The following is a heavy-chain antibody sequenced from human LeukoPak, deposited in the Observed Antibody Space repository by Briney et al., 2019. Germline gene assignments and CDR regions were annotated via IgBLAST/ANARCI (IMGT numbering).Heavy chain of an antibody. V-gene: IGHV1-46*01. J-gene: IGHJ4*02. D-gene: IGHD2-15*01. CDR1: GGTFSSYA. Sequence: ASVKVSCKASGGTFSSYAISWVRQAPGQGLEWLGIINLPSGGTKNAQKFQGRVTMTRDTSPSTLYMELSSLRFEDTAVYFCARGGCRGNCYSAPFDQWGQGTLVTVSS. CDR2: INLPSGGT. CDR3: ARGGCRGNCYSAPFDQ.